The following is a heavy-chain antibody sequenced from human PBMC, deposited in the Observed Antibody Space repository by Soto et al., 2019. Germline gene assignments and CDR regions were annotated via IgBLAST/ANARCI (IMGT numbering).Heavy chain of an antibody. CDR3: ARVIRGAYYNSPLDT. Sequence: ASVKVSCKASGYTFTSYFMHWVRQAPGQGLEWMGWINPYSGGADYAQSFQGRVTMTRDTSISTVYMELSRLRFDDTAVYYCARVIRGAYYNSPLDTWGQGTVVTVSS. J-gene: IGHJ5*02. CDR2: INPYSGGA. CDR1: GYTFTSYF. D-gene: IGHD3-10*01. V-gene: IGHV1-2*02.